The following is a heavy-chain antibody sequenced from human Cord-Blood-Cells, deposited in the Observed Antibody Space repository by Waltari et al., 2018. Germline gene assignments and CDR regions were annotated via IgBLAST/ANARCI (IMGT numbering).Heavy chain of an antibody. V-gene: IGHV4-31*03. D-gene: IGHD1-7*01. CDR1: GGSISSGGYY. CDR2: IYYSGST. J-gene: IGHJ4*02. CDR3: ARVGWNYGNFDY. Sequence: QVQLQESGPGLVKPSQTLSLTRTVSGGSISSGGYYLSWFRQHPGKGLEWIGYIYYSGSTYYNPSLKSRVTISVDTSKNQFSLKLSSVTAADTAVYYCARVGWNYGNFDYWGQGTLVTVSS.